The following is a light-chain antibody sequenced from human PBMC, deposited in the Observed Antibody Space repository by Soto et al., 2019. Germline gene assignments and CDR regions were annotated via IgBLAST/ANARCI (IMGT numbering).Light chain of an antibody. V-gene: IGKV1-6*01. CDR3: LQHFNFSWT. CDR2: AAS. CDR1: RDIGND. J-gene: IGKJ1*01. Sequence: AIQMTQSPSSLSASVGDRVTITCRASRDIGNDLGWYQQKPGKAPKHLIFAASNLQSGVPSRFSGGGSGTDFTLTISSLQAGDFATYYCLQHFNFSWTFGQGTKV.